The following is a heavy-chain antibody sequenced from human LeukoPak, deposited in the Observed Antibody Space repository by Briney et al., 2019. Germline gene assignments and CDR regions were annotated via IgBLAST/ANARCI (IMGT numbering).Heavy chain of an antibody. Sequence: SGGSLRLSCAASGFTFSSYAMSWVRQAPGKGLEWVSAISGSGGSTYYADSVKGRFTISRDNSKNTLYLQMNSLRAEDTAVYYCAKVRSGSYYAFDIWGQGTMVTVSS. D-gene: IGHD1-26*01. V-gene: IGHV3-23*01. CDR3: AKVRSGSYYAFDI. J-gene: IGHJ3*02. CDR1: GFTFSSYA. CDR2: ISGSGGST.